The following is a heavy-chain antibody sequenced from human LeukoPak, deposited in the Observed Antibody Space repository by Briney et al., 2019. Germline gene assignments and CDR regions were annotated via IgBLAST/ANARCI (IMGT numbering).Heavy chain of an antibody. CDR1: GFTFSTYA. Sequence: PGGSLRLSCVASGFTFSTYAMSWVRQAPGKGLEWVSAISGSDGSTYHADSVKGRFTISRDNSKNMLYLQMNSLRVEDTAVYYCAKERGHSSSSFDYWGRGTLVTVSS. J-gene: IGHJ4*02. CDR2: ISGSDGST. V-gene: IGHV3-23*01. D-gene: IGHD6-6*01. CDR3: AKERGHSSSSFDY.